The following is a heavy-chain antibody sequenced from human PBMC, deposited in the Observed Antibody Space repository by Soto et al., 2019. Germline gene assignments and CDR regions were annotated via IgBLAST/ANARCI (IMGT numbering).Heavy chain of an antibody. D-gene: IGHD3-22*01. CDR3: ARIGRPFYYYDSSGYYYSSLDI. J-gene: IGHJ3*02. CDR2: IYYSGST. CDR1: GGSISSYY. V-gene: IGHV4-59*01. Sequence: PSETLSLTCTVSGGSISSYYWSWIRQPPGKGLEWIGYIYYSGSTNYNPSLKSRVTISVDTSKNQFSLKLSSVTAADTAVYYCARIGRPFYYYDSSGYYYSSLDIWGQGTMVTVS.